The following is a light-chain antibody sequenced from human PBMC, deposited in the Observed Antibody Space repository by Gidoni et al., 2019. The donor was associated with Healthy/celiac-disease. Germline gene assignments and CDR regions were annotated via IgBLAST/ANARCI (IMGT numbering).Light chain of an antibody. Sequence: EIVLTQSPATLSLSPGERATLSCRASQSVSSYLAWYQQKPGQAPRLLIYDASNRATGIPARFSGSGSGTAFTLTISSLEPEDFAVYYCQPRSNWPPMYTFGQGTKLEIK. V-gene: IGKV3-11*01. CDR2: DAS. CDR3: QPRSNWPPMYT. J-gene: IGKJ2*01. CDR1: QSVSSY.